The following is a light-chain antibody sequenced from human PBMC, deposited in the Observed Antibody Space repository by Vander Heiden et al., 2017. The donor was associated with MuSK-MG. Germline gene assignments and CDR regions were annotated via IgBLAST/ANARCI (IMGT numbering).Light chain of an antibody. Sequence: SFDLPQPPLVSVSPGQTATIPCSGDQLGGKYVCWYQQKPGQSPVLVMHQDSKRPSGIPERFSGANSGNTATLTISGTQAMDEADYYCQAWDSNTYVVFGGGTKLTVL. CDR1: QLGGKY. CDR2: QDS. CDR3: QAWDSNTYVV. V-gene: IGLV3-1*01. J-gene: IGLJ2*01.